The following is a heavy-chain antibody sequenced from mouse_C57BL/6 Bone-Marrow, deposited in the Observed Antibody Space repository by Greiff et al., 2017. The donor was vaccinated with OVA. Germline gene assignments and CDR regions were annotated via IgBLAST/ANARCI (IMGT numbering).Heavy chain of an antibody. V-gene: IGHV1-69*01. D-gene: IGHD2-3*01. Sequence: QVQLQQPGAELVMPGASVKLSCKASGYTFTSYWMHWVKQRPGQGLEWIGEIDPSDSYTNYNQKFKGKSTLTADKSSSTAYMQLSSLTSEDSAVYYCARSFYDGYYVWYFDVWGTGTTVTVSS. CDR1: GYTFTSYW. CDR3: ARSFYDGYYVWYFDV. J-gene: IGHJ1*03. CDR2: IDPSDSYT.